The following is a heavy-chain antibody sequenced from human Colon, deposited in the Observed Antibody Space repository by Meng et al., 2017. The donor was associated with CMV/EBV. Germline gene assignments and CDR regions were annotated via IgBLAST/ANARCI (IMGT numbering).Heavy chain of an antibody. Sequence: GFTLSTYGMNWVRQAPGKGLEWVSSISTVSGFMYYADSVRGRFTISRDNAKNSLYLEMHSLRAEDTAVYYCARDSNDYSDYAHWFDSWGQGTLVTVSS. V-gene: IGHV3-21*01. D-gene: IGHD4-11*01. CDR3: ARDSNDYSDYAHWFDS. CDR1: GFTLSTYG. CDR2: ISTVSGFM. J-gene: IGHJ5*01.